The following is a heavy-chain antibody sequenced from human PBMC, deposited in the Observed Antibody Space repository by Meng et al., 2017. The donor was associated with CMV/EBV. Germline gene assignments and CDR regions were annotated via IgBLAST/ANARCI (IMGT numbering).Heavy chain of an antibody. D-gene: IGHD2-2*01. CDR2: INQDGSEK. V-gene: IGHV3-7*01. J-gene: IGHJ6*02. CDR3: ARDSPGGCSSTSCYQRPHKGGYYYGMDV. Sequence: GESLKISCAASGFTFSSYWMSWVRQAPGKGLEWVANINQDGSEKYYVDSVKGRFTISRDNEKNSLYLQMNSLSAEDTAVYYCARDSPGGCSSTSCYQRPHKGGYYYGMDVWGQGTTVTVSS. CDR1: GFTFSSYW.